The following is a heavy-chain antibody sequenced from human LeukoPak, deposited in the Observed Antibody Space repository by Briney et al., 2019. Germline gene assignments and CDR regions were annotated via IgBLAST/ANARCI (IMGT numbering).Heavy chain of an antibody. D-gene: IGHD6-6*01. V-gene: IGHV3-21*01. CDR3: ASTRYSSSSPLSDFEY. CDR2: ISSSSSYI. CDR1: GFTFSSYS. J-gene: IGHJ4*02. Sequence: GGSLRLSCAASGFTFSSYSMNWVRQAPGKGLEWVSSISSSSSYIYYADSVKGRFTISRDNAKNSLYLQMNSLRAEDTAVYYCASTRYSSSSPLSDFEYWGQGTLVTVSS.